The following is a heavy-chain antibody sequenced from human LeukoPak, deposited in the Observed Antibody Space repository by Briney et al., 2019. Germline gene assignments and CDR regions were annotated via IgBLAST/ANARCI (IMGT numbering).Heavy chain of an antibody. J-gene: IGHJ4*02. V-gene: IGHV4-59*08. CDR3: ARHRVVVPAATDY. Sequence: SETLSLTCTVSGGSISSYYWSWIRQPPGKGLEWIGYIYYSGSTNYNPSLKSRVTISVDTSKNQFSLKLSSVTAADTAVYYCARHRVVVPAATDYWGQGTLVTVSS. CDR2: IYYSGST. D-gene: IGHD2-2*01. CDR1: GGSISSYY.